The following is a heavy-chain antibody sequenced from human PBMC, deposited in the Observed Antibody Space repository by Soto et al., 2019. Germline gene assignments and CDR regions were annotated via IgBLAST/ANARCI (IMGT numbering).Heavy chain of an antibody. J-gene: IGHJ4*02. Sequence: QVQLVQSGAEMKKPGASVKVSCTASGYTFTSYGFSWVRQAPGQGPEWMGWISGYNGRTKYAQTLQGRVTMTTDTSTRTVYMEVRGLRSYDTAVYYCARDLFSSSSPAAYWGQGTLVTVSS. CDR3: ARDLFSSSSPAAY. D-gene: IGHD6-19*01. V-gene: IGHV1-18*01. CDR1: GYTFTSYG. CDR2: ISGYNGRT.